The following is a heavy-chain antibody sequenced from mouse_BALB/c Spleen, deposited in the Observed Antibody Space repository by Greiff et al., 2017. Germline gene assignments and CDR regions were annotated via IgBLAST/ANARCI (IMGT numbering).Heavy chain of an antibody. CDR3: ARQWVVSTMITTWFAY. V-gene: IGHV5-12-2*01. J-gene: IGHJ3*01. Sequence: EVKLMESGGGLVQPGGSLKLSCAASGFTFSSYTMSWVRQTPEKRLEWVAYISNGGGSTYYPDTVKGRFTISRDNAKNTLYLQMSSLKSKDTAMYYCARQWVVSTMITTWFAYWGQGTLVTVSA. D-gene: IGHD2-4*01. CDR2: ISNGGGST. CDR1: GFTFSSYT.